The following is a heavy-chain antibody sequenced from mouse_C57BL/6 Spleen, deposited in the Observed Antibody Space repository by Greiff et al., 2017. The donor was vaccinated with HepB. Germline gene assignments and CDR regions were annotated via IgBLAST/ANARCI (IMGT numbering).Heavy chain of an antibody. CDR3: ARIKKIVATYFDY. CDR2: TNPTNGRT. D-gene: IGHD1-1*01. Sequence: QVQLQQSGAELVKAGASVKMSCKASGYTFTSYWMHWVKQRLGQGLEWFAETNPTNGRTYYNEKFKSKATLTVDKSSSTAYMLLSGPTSEDSAVYYCARIKKIVATYFDYWGQGTALTDSS. CDR1: GYTFTSYW. V-gene: IGHV1S81*02. J-gene: IGHJ2*01.